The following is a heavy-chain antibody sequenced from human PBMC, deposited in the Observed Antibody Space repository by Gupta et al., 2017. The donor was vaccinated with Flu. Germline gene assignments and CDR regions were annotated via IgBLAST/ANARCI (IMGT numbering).Heavy chain of an antibody. V-gene: IGHV1-69*06. CDR2: IIPIFGTA. Sequence: QVQLLQSGAEVNMTGCQVTVSCKASAATFGSNAISWVRQAPGQGLEWMGGIIPIFGTANYAQKFQGRVTITADKSTSTAYMELSSLRSEDTAVYYCARYYYDSSGYVYYFDYWGQGTLVTVSS. CDR3: ARYYYDSSGYVYYFDY. D-gene: IGHD3-22*01. J-gene: IGHJ4*02. CDR1: AATFGSNA.